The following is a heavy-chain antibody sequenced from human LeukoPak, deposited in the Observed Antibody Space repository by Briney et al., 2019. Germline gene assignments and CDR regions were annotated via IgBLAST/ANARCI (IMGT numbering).Heavy chain of an antibody. J-gene: IGHJ4*02. Sequence: PSETLSHTCAVYGGSFSGYYWSWIRQPPGKGLEWIGEINHSGSTNYNPSLKSRVTISVDTSKNQFSLKLSSVTAADTAVYYCARSGDGHYFDYWGQGTLVTVSS. V-gene: IGHV4-34*01. CDR1: GGSFSGYY. CDR3: ARSGDGHYFDY. D-gene: IGHD1-26*01. CDR2: INHSGST.